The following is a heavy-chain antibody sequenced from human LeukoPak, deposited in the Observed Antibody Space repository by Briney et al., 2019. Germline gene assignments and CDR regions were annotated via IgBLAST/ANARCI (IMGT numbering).Heavy chain of an antibody. Sequence: GRSLRLSCAASGFTFSSYAMHWVRQAPGKGLEWVAVISYDGTNKYYADSVKGRFTISRDNSKNTLYLQMNSLRAEDTAVYNCARGPPPVNGYFQHWGQGTLVTVSS. V-gene: IGHV3-30*01. D-gene: IGHD1-1*01. CDR2: ISYDGTNK. CDR3: ARGPPPVNGYFQH. J-gene: IGHJ1*01. CDR1: GFTFSSYA.